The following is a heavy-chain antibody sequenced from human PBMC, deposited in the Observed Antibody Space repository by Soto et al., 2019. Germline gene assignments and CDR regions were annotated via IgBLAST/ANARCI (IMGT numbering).Heavy chain of an antibody. CDR1: CYTFSSYG. CDR3: AREGQLGY. J-gene: IGHJ4*02. D-gene: IGHD6-6*01. CDR2: ISGYNGNT. Sequence: QVPVVPAGAGVKKPGASVKGSCKTSCYTFSSYGFSWVRQAPGQGLELIGWISGYNGNTNYAQRFQGRVTMTTDTSTSTAYMELRSLRSDDTAVYYCAREGQLGYWGQGTLVTVSS. V-gene: IGHV1-18*01.